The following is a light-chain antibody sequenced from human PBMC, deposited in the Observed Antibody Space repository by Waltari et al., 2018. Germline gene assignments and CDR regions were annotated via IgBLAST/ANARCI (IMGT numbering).Light chain of an antibody. J-gene: IGKJ1*01. CDR2: GAS. CDR1: QSVSRT. CDR3: QHYVRLPAT. Sequence: EIVLTQSPGTLSLSPGERATISCRASQSVSRTLAWYQQKPGQAPRLLIYGASIRATGIPDRFSGSGSGTDFSLTISRLEPEDFAVYYCQHYVRLPATFGQGTKVEIK. V-gene: IGKV3-20*01.